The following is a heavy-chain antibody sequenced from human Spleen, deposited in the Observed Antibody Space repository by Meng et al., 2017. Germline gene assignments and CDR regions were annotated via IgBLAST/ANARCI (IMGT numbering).Heavy chain of an antibody. Sequence: SVKVSCKASGGMFNNYAISWVRQAPGQGLEWMGGIIPIFGTPNYAQKFQGRATITTDESTSTAYMELSSLLSEDTAVYYCARKSGGGVAYGMDVWGQGTTVTVSS. CDR3: ARKSGGGVAYGMDV. D-gene: IGHD2-15*01. J-gene: IGHJ6*02. CDR1: GGMFNNYA. CDR2: IIPIFGTP. V-gene: IGHV1-69*05.